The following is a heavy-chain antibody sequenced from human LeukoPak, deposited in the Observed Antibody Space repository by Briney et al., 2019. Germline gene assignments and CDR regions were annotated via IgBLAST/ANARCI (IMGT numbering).Heavy chain of an antibody. D-gene: IGHD5-18*01. CDR3: ARDPTEGYSYVENFYDY. Sequence: GGSLRLSCAASGLTFSSYWMSWVRQAPGKGLEWVANIKQDGSEEYYVDSVKGRFTISRDNAKNSLYLQMNSLRAEDTAVYYCARDPTEGYSYVENFYDYWGQGTLVTVSS. V-gene: IGHV3-7*01. CDR1: GLTFSSYW. J-gene: IGHJ4*02. CDR2: IKQDGSEE.